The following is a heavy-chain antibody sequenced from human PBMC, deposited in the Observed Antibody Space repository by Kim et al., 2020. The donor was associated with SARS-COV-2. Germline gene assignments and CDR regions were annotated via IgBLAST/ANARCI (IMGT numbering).Heavy chain of an antibody. Sequence: STYYADSVKGRFTISRDNSKDTLYLQMNSLRAEDTAVYYCANIGDYDSFYWGQGTLVTVSS. CDR2: ST. CDR3: ANIGDYDSFY. V-gene: IGHV3-23*01. J-gene: IGHJ4*02. D-gene: IGHD3-22*01.